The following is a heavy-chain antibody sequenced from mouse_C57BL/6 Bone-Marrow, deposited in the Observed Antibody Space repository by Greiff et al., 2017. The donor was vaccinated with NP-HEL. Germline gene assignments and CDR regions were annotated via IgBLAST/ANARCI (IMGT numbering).Heavy chain of an antibody. CDR3: AREDYGHWYFDV. Sequence: QVQLQQSGAELVRPGTSVKMSCKASGYTFTNYWIGWAKQRPGHGLEWIGDIYPGGGYTNYNEKFKGKATMTADKSSSTAYMQFSSLTSEDSAIYYCAREDYGHWYFDVWGTGTTVTVSS. CDR2: IYPGGGYT. J-gene: IGHJ1*03. V-gene: IGHV1-63*01. D-gene: IGHD1-1*02. CDR1: GYTFTNYW.